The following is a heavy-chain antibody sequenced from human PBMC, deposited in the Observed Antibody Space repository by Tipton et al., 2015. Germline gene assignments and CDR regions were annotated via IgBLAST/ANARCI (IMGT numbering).Heavy chain of an antibody. CDR2: VFYTGST. CDR1: GGSISSEY. J-gene: IGHJ4*02. V-gene: IGHV4-59*12. Sequence: LRLSCTVSGGSISSEYWSWIRQPPGKGLEWIGYVFYTGSTYYNPSLESRVTISVDTFENQFSLKLSSVTAADTAVYYCARDGYNSNYFDYWGQGTLVTVSS. D-gene: IGHD5-24*01. CDR3: ARDGYNSNYFDY.